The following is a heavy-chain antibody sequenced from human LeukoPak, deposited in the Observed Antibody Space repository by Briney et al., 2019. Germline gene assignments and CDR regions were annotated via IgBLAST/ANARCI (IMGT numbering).Heavy chain of an antibody. CDR2: IIPNNGVP. V-gene: IGHV1-2*02. D-gene: IGHD2-2*01. CDR1: GYTFTGYY. J-gene: IGHJ4*02. Sequence: ASVNVSCKSSGYTFTGYYLHWVGQAPGQGLEWMGWIIPNNGVPNYAQNFQGRVTVTRDTSITTAYMELSRLKSDDTAVYYCARDGTSTDDYWGQGTLVTVSS. CDR3: ARDGTSTDDY.